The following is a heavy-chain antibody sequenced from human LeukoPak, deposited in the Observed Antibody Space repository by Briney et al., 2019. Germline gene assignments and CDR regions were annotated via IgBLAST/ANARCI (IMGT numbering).Heavy chain of an antibody. J-gene: IGHJ4*02. D-gene: IGHD3-9*01. CDR2: ISAYNGNT. CDR1: GYTFTIYG. Sequence: ASVKVSCKASGYTFTIYGISWVRQAPGQGLEWMGCISAYNGNTNYAQKLQGRVTMTTDTSTSTAYMELRSLRSDDTAVYYCARVGLRYFDWVLKYWGQGTLVTVSS. CDR3: ARVGLRYFDWVLKY. V-gene: IGHV1-18*01.